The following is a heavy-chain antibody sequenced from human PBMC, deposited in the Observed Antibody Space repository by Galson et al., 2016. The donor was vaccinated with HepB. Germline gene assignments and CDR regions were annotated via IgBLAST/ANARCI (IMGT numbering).Heavy chain of an antibody. Sequence: TLSLTCAVSGGFIRSGGYSWSWIRQPPGKGLEWIGYIYYSGSTFYNPSLKSRIAISPDTSKNQFSLQLNSVTPEDTAVYYCTRDPGITVAGTGAFDIWGQGTMVIVSS. CDR2: IYYSGST. J-gene: IGHJ3*02. D-gene: IGHD6-19*01. CDR1: GGFIRSGGYS. CDR3: TRDPGITVAGTGAFDI. V-gene: IGHV4-30-2*05.